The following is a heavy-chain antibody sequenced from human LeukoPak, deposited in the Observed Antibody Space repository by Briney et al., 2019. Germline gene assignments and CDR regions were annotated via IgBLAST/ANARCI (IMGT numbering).Heavy chain of an antibody. CDR3: AKPRSSGWSKYYFDY. D-gene: IGHD6-19*01. CDR1: GVTFSSNG. V-gene: IGHV3-30*18. J-gene: IGHJ4*02. CDR2: ISYDGSNK. Sequence: GGSLRLSYAASGVTFSSNGMHWVRQAPGKGLEWVALISYDGSNKYYADSVKGRFTISRDNSKNTLYLQMNSLRAEDTAVYYCAKPRSSGWSKYYFDYWGQGTLVTVSS.